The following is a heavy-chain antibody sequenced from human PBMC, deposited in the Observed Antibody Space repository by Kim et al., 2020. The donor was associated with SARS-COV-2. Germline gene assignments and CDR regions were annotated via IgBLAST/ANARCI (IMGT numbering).Heavy chain of an antibody. Sequence: GGSLRLSCAASGFTFTNAWMSWVRQAPGKGLEWVARIKTKTDGGTIDYAAPVKGRFTISRDDSENTVYLQMNSLKTEDTAMYYCTTDYGDYGARGYWGQGTLVTVSS. J-gene: IGHJ4*02. CDR3: TTDYGDYGARGY. CDR2: IKTKTDGGTI. CDR1: GFTFTNAW. V-gene: IGHV3-15*01. D-gene: IGHD4-17*01.